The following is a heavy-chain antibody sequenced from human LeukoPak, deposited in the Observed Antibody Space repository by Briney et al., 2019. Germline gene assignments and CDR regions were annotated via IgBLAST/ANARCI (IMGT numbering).Heavy chain of an antibody. CDR1: GYTFTNYG. CDR2: ISAYNGST. V-gene: IGHV1-18*01. J-gene: IGHJ4*02. CDR3: ASGAYGYCSGGSCYELDY. Sequence: ASVKVSCKASGYTFTNYGISWVRQAPGQGLEWMGWISAYNGSTNYAQNLQGRVTMTTDTSTSTAYMELGSLRSDDTAVYYCASGAYGYCSGGSCYELDYWGQGTLVTVSS. D-gene: IGHD2-15*01.